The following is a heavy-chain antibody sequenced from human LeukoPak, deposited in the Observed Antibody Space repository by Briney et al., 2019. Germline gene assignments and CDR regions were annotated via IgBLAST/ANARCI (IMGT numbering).Heavy chain of an antibody. CDR2: INPSGGST. D-gene: IGHD3-3*01. CDR3: AREMYYDFWSGLGYNWFDP. V-gene: IGHV1-46*01. J-gene: IGHJ5*02. CDR1: GYAFTNYY. Sequence: ASVKVSCKASGYAFTNYYMHWVRQAPGQGLEWMGIINPSGGSTSYAQKFQGRVTMTRDTSTSTVYMELSSLRSEDTAVYYYAREMYYDFWSGLGYNWFDPWGQGTLVTVSS.